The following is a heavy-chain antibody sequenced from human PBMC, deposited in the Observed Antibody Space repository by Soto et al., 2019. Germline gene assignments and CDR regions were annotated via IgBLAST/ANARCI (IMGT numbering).Heavy chain of an antibody. V-gene: IGHV3-21*01. CDR2: IGGSSGHI. CDR3: ARTNGAYSNYFDY. J-gene: IGHJ4*02. D-gene: IGHD2-8*01. CDR1: GFRFNTYS. Sequence: GGSLRLSCAASGFRFNTYSMVWVRQAPEKGLEWVSSIGGSSGHIYYADSLKGRFTISRDNAKNSLYLQMNSLRVDDTAVYYCARTNGAYSNYFDYWGQGTLVTVSS.